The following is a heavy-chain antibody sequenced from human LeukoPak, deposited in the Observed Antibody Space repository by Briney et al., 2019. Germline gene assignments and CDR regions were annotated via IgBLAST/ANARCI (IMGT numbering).Heavy chain of an antibody. Sequence: ASVKVSCKASGYTFTSYGISRVRQAPGQGLEWMGWISAYNGNTNYAQKLQGRVTMTTDTSTSTAYMELRSLRSDDTAVYYCARGLGYCSGGSCYSLHLMDVWGQGTTVTVSS. CDR3: ARGLGYCSGGSCYSLHLMDV. D-gene: IGHD2-15*01. CDR2: ISAYNGNT. CDR1: GYTFTSYG. J-gene: IGHJ6*02. V-gene: IGHV1-18*01.